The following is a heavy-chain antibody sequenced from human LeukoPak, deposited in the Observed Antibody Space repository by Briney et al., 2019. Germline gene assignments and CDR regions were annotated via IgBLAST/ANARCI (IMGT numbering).Heavy chain of an antibody. CDR3: ARDLMTGYSSGWDPNYYYYYMDV. CDR1: GGAISSGSYY. J-gene: IGHJ6*03. D-gene: IGHD6-19*01. V-gene: IGHV4-61*02. Sequence: SETLSLTCTVSGGAISSGSYYWSWIRQTAGKGLEWIGRIYTSGSTNYNPSLKSRVTMSVDTSKNQFSLKLSSVTAADTAVYYCARDLMTGYSSGWDPNYYYYYMDVWGKGTTVTISS. CDR2: IYTSGST.